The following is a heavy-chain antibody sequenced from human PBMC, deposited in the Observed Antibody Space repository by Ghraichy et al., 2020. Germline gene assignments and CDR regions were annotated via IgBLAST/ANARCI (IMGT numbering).Heavy chain of an antibody. V-gene: IGHV3-33*01. J-gene: IGHJ4*02. Sequence: GGSLRLSCAASGFTFSSYGMHWVRQAPGKGLEWVAVIWYDGSNKYYADSVKGRFTISRDNSKNTLYLQMNSLRAEDTAVYYCARPLRGYSYGYALLDYWGQGTLVTVSS. CDR2: IWYDGSNK. CDR3: ARPLRGYSYGYALLDY. D-gene: IGHD5-18*01. CDR1: GFTFSSYG.